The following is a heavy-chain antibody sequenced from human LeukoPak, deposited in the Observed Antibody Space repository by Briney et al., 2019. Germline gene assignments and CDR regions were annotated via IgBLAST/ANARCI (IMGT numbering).Heavy chain of an antibody. Sequence: SETLSLTCNVSGGSISRSHYYWGWIRQPPGKGLEWIGSMYYRWCTHYNSSLKSRVSISVETSKNQFSLKMSSVRAADTAIYYWVGDPGPGTVYHYYMDLWGKGTTVTVSS. CDR2: MYYRWCT. CDR3: VGDPGPGTVYHYYMDL. D-gene: IGHD2-8*02. J-gene: IGHJ6*03. V-gene: IGHV4-39*07. CDR1: GGSISRSHYY.